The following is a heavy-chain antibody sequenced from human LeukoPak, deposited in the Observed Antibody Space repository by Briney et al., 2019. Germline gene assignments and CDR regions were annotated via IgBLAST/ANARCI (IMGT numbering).Heavy chain of an antibody. CDR3: ARDPYSGYDRSLDV. D-gene: IGHD5-12*01. J-gene: IGHJ6*02. V-gene: IGHV3-74*01. CDR1: GFTFSSYW. CDR2: IDGDGSST. Sequence: GGSLRLSCAASGFTFSSYWMHWVRQAPGKGLVWVSRIDGDGSSTNYADSVRGRFTISRDNAKNTLYLQMNSLRAEDTAVFYCARDPYSGYDRSLDVWGQGTAVTVSS.